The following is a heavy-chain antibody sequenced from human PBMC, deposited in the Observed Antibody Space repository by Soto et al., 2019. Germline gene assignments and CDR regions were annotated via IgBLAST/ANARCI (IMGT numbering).Heavy chain of an antibody. CDR3: SRDTTPSL. V-gene: IGHV4-59*01. CDR2: VYYSGST. J-gene: IGHJ4*02. Sequence: QVQLQESGPGLVKPSETLSLTCTVSGASISSYYWSWIRQPPGKGLEWIGYVYYSGSTNYNPSLKRRFTISVDTAKNQFSLKLSSVTAADTAMYYCSRDTTPSLWGQGTLVTVSS. D-gene: IGHD1-1*01. CDR1: GASISSYY.